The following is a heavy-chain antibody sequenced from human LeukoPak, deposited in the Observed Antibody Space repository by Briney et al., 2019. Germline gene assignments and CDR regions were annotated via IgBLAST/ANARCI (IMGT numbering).Heavy chain of an antibody. CDR3: ARNRVPARGYCDILTGYFY. CDR2: INPNSGGT. Sequence: ASVKVSCKASGYTFTGYYMHWVRQAPGQGLEWMGWINPNSGGTNYAQKFQGRVTMTRDTSISTAYMELSRLRSDDTAVYYCARNRVPARGYCDILTGYFYWGQGTLVTVSS. J-gene: IGHJ4*02. CDR1: GYTFTGYY. V-gene: IGHV1-2*02. D-gene: IGHD3-9*01.